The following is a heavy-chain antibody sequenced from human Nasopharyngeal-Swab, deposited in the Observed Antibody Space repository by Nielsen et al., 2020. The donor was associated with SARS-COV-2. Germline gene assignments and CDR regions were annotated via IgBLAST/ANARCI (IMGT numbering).Heavy chain of an antibody. V-gene: IGHV4-39*06. Sequence: WIRQPPGKGLEWIGSIYYSGSTNYNPSHKSRVTISVDTTKNQFTLKLSSETAADRAVYYCARERGRGGIWNYYYYYMDVWGKGTTVTVSS. J-gene: IGHJ6*03. CDR2: IYYSGST. D-gene: IGHD3-10*01. CDR3: ARERGRGGIWNYYYYYMDV.